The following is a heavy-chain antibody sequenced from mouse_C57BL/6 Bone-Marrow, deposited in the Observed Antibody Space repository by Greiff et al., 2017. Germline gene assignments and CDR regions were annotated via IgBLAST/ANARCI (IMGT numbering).Heavy chain of an antibody. J-gene: IGHJ3*01. V-gene: IGHV5-17*01. D-gene: IGHD2-14*01. Sequence: EVKLVESGGGLVKPGGSLKLSCAASGFTFSDYGMHWVRQAPEKGLEWVAYISSGSSTIYYADTVKGRFTISRDNAKNTLFLQMTSLRSEDTAMYYCARRVPSAWFAYWGQGTLVTVSA. CDR3: ARRVPSAWFAY. CDR2: ISSGSSTI. CDR1: GFTFSDYG.